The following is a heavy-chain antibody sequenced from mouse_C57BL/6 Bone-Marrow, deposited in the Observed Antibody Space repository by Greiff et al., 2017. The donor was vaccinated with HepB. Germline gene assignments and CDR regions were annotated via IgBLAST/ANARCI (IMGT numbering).Heavy chain of an antibody. CDR2: INPSSGYT. CDR1: GYTFTSYT. Sequence: QVQLQQSGAELARPGASVKMSCKASGYTFTSYTMHWVKQRPGQGLEWIGYINPSSGYTKYNQKFKDKATLTADKSSSTAYMQLSSLTSEDSAVYYCARGVYYYGRFDVWGTGTTVTVSS. J-gene: IGHJ1*03. CDR3: ARGVYYYGRFDV. D-gene: IGHD1-1*01. V-gene: IGHV1-4*01.